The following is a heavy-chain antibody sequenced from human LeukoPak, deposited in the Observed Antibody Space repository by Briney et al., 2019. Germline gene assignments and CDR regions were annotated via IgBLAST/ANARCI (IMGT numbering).Heavy chain of an antibody. V-gene: IGHV3-74*01. CDR2: VNSDGSDT. D-gene: IGHD3-22*01. J-gene: IGHJ3*02. CDR3: AREGSVSGYCFDI. CDR1: GFTFSSHS. Sequence: PGGSLRLSCAASGFTFSSHSMYWVRQAPGKGLVWVSRVNSDGSDTRYADSVKGQFTISRDNAKNTLYLQMNSLRAEDTALYYCAREGSVSGYCFDIWGQGTTVSVSS.